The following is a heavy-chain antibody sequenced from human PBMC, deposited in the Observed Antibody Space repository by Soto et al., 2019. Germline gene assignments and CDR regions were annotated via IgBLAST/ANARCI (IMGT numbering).Heavy chain of an antibody. CDR2: IYYSGST. CDR3: ASSDGASTIDY. Sequence: SETLSLTCSVSGGSISSSSYYWGWIRQPPGKGLQWIGTIYYSGSTYYNPSLKSRVTISVDTSKNQFSLKLSSVTAADTAVYYCASSDGASTIDYWGQGALVTVSS. V-gene: IGHV4-39*01. CDR1: GGSISSSSYY. D-gene: IGHD6-6*01. J-gene: IGHJ4*02.